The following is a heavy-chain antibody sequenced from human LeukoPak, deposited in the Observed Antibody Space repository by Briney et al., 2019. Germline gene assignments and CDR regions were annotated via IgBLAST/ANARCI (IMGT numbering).Heavy chain of an antibody. V-gene: IGHV3-23*01. D-gene: IGHD6-13*01. CDR2: FSGSGGGT. Sequence: GGSLRLSCAASGFTFSNYAMSWVRQAPGKGLEWVSTFSGSGGGTYYADSVEGRFTISRDNSKNTLYLQTNSLRAEDTAVYYCAKDSNIWDFDHWGQGTLVTVSS. CDR1: GFTFSNYA. CDR3: AKDSNIWDFDH. J-gene: IGHJ4*02.